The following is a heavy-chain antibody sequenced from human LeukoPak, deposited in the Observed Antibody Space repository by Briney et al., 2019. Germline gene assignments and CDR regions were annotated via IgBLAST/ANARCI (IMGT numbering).Heavy chain of an antibody. CDR1: GGSFSGYY. J-gene: IGHJ4*02. CDR2: INHSGST. CDR3: ARARIQLWHTLDY. D-gene: IGHD5-18*01. V-gene: IGHV4-34*01. Sequence: SETLSLTCAVYGGSFSGYYWSWIRQPPGKGLEWIGEINHSGSTNYNPSLKSRVTISVDTSKNQFSLKLSSVTAADTAVYYCARARIQLWHTLDYWGQGTLVTVSS.